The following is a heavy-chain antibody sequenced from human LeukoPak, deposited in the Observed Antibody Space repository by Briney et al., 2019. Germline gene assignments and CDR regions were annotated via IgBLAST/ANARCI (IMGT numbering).Heavy chain of an antibody. D-gene: IGHD5-18*01. CDR2: ISPSSHYI. Sequence: GGSLKLSCAGSGFTFSNYSINWVRQAPGKGLEWVSSISPSSHYIYYADSVRGRFTISRDNARNSLYLQMNSLRDEDTAVYYCARDRHTAMVYYYYYMDVWGTGTTVTVSS. CDR3: ARDRHTAMVYYYYYMDV. CDR1: GFTFSNYS. V-gene: IGHV3-21*04. J-gene: IGHJ6*03.